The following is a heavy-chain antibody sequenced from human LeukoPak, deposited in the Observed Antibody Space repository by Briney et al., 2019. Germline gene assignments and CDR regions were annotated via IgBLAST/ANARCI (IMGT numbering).Heavy chain of an antibody. V-gene: IGHV4-59*12. CDR2: IYHSGST. CDR1: GGSISNYY. J-gene: IGHJ3*02. Sequence: SETLSLTCTVSGGSISNYYLSWIRQPPGKGLEWIGYIYHSGSTYYNPSLKSRVTISVDRSKNQFSLKLSSVTAADTAVYYCAREEMDAFDIWGQGTMVTVSS. CDR3: AREEMDAFDI.